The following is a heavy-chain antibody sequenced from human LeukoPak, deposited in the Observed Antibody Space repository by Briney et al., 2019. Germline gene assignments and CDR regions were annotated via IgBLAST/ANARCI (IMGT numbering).Heavy chain of an antibody. CDR1: GGTFSSYA. V-gene: IGHV1-69*01. Sequence: SVKVSCKASGGTFSSYAISWVRQAPGQGLEWMRGIIPIFGTANYAQKLQGRVTITADESTSTAYMELSSLRSEDTAVYYCARAYCSGGSCYSSHNPYYYYGMDVWGQGTTVTVSS. J-gene: IGHJ6*02. CDR2: IIPIFGTA. CDR3: ARAYCSGGSCYSSHNPYYYYGMDV. D-gene: IGHD2-15*01.